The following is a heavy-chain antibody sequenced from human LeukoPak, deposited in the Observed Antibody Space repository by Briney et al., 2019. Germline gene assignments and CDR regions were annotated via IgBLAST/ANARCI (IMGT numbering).Heavy chain of an antibody. J-gene: IGHJ4*02. Sequence: PGGSLRLSCAASGFTFSSYWMHWVRQAPGKGLEWVAVISYDGSNKYYVDSVKGRFTISRDNSKNTLYLQMNSLRAEDTAVYYCARVGANFDYWGQGTLVTVSS. CDR3: ARVGANFDY. D-gene: IGHD1-26*01. CDR1: GFTFSSYW. CDR2: ISYDGSNK. V-gene: IGHV3-30*03.